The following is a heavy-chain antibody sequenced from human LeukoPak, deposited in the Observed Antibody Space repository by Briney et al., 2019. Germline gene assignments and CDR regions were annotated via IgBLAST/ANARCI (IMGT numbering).Heavy chain of an antibody. CDR1: GYTFTGYY. CDR3: ASIHYGDPNFDY. J-gene: IGHJ4*02. Sequence: ASVKVSCKASGYTFTGYYMHWVRQAPGQGLGWMGWINPNSGGTNYAQKFQGRVTMTRDTSISTAYMELSRLRSDDTAVYYCASIHYGDPNFDYWGQGTLVTVSS. CDR2: INPNSGGT. D-gene: IGHD4-17*01. V-gene: IGHV1-2*02.